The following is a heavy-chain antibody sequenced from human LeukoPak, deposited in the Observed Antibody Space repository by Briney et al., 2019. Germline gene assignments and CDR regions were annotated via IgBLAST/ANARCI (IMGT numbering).Heavy chain of an antibody. CDR1: GGTFSSYA. J-gene: IGHJ4*02. V-gene: IGHV1-69*05. D-gene: IGHD3-22*01. Sequence: SVKVSCKASGGTFSSYAISWVRQAPGQGLEWMGRIIPIFGTANYAQKLQGRVTITTDESTSTAYMELSSLRSEDTAVYYCARTQGGGYYYPFDYWGQGTLVTVSS. CDR3: ARTQGGGYYYPFDY. CDR2: IIPIFGTA.